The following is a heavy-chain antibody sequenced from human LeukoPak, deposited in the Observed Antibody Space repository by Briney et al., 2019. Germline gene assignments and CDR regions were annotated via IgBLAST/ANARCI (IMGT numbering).Heavy chain of an antibody. CDR3: ARSLGKYGDYSRHAFDI. CDR1: GFTFSSYS. V-gene: IGHV3-21*01. CDR2: ISSSSSYI. J-gene: IGHJ3*02. Sequence: PGGSLRLSCAVSGFTFSSYSMNWVRQAPGKGLEWVSSISSSSSYIYYADSVKGRFTISRDNAKNSLYLQMNSLRAEDTAVYYCARSLGKYGDYSRHAFDIWGQGTMVTVSS. D-gene: IGHD4-17*01.